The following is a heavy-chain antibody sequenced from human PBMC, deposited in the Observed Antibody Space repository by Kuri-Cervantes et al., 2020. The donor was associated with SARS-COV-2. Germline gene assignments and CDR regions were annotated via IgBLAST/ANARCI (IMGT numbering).Heavy chain of an antibody. CDR3: ARDLRLGKSLDY. D-gene: IGHD7-27*01. CDR1: GFIFSDYY. V-gene: IGHV3-11*04. CDR2: IGPTGTTK. Sequence: GESLKISCTASGFIFSDYYMTWIRQARGKGLEWVSNIGPTGTTKYYADSVKGRFTISRDNAKNSLYLQMSSLRGEDMAVYYCARDLRLGKSLDYWGQGTLVTVSS. J-gene: IGHJ4*02.